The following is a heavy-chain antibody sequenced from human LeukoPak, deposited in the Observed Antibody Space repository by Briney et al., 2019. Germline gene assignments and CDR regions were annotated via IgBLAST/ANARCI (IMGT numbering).Heavy chain of an antibody. CDR2: ISASGDST. CDR1: GFTFSSYA. V-gene: IGHV3-23*01. J-gene: IGHJ6*03. CDR3: ARAGSGWYHYYYYMDV. Sequence: GGSLRLSCAASGFTFSSYAMSWVRQAPGKGLEWVSAISASGDSTYYADSVKGRFTISRDISKNTLYLQMNNLRAEDTAVYYCARAGSGWYHYYYYMDVWGKGTTVTISS. D-gene: IGHD6-19*01.